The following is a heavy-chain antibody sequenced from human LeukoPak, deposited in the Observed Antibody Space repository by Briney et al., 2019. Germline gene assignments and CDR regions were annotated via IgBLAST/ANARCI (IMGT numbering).Heavy chain of an antibody. D-gene: IGHD4-17*01. V-gene: IGHV3-23*01. CDR2: ISDSGGST. CDR1: GFIFSSYT. Sequence: GGSLRLSCAASGFIFSSYTMTWVRQAPGKGLEWVSGISDSGGSTYYADSVKGRFTISRDNSKNTLYLQMNSLRAEDTAVYYCARDAHYGDPGRDIWGQGTMVTVSS. CDR3: ARDAHYGDPGRDI. J-gene: IGHJ3*02.